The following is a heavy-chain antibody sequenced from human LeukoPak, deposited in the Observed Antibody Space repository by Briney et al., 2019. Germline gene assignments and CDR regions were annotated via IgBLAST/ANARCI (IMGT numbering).Heavy chain of an antibody. V-gene: IGHV3-9*03. J-gene: IGHJ2*01. D-gene: IGHD2-15*01. CDR1: GFTFDGYA. CDR2: ISWYSGSI. Sequence: GGSLRLSCAASGFTFDGYAMHWVPQAPGKGLEWVSGISWYSGSIGYPDSVKGRFTISRDNAKNSLYLQMNSLRAEDMALYYCARGIYCSGGSCPPKVRYFDLWGRGTLVTVSS. CDR3: ARGIYCSGGSCPPKVRYFDL.